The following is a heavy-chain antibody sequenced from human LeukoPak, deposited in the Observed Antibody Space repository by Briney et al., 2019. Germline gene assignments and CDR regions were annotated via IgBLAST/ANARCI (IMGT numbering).Heavy chain of an antibody. CDR1: GGSISSSSYY. CDR2: IYYSGST. CDR3: ARDVGDYGDLYFDL. V-gene: IGHV4-39*07. Sequence: SETLSLTCTVSGGSISSSSYYWGWIRQPPGKGLEWIGSIYYSGSTYYNPSLKSRVTISVDTSKNQFSLKLSSVTAADTAVYYCARDVGDYGDLYFDLWGRGTLVTVSS. D-gene: IGHD4-17*01. J-gene: IGHJ2*01.